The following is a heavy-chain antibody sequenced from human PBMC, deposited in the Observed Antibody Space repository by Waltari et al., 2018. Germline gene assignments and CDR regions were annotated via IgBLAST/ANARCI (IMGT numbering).Heavy chain of an antibody. D-gene: IGHD5-12*01. CDR3: ARDPARDGYNF. J-gene: IGHJ4*02. Sequence: EVQLVESGGGLVQPGGSLRLSCAASGFTFSRYWMSWVRQAPGRGLEWVANIKQDGSEKYYVDSVKGRFTISRDNAKNSLYLQMNSLRAEDTAVYYCARDPARDGYNFWGQGTLVTVSS. CDR2: IKQDGSEK. CDR1: GFTFSRYW. V-gene: IGHV3-7*01.